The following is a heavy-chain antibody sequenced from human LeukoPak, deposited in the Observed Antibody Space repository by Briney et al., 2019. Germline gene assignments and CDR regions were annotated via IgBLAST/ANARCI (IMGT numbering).Heavy chain of an antibody. D-gene: IGHD3-10*01. CDR3: ATHITMVRGVILTYAFDI. CDR1: GYTLTELS. V-gene: IGHV1-24*01. CDR2: LDPEDGET. Sequence: ASVKVSCKVSGYTLTELSMHWVRQAPGTGLEWMGGLDPEDGETIYAQKFQGRVTMTEDTSTDTAYMELSSLRSEDTAVYYCATHITMVRGVILTYAFDIWGQGTMVTVSS. J-gene: IGHJ3*02.